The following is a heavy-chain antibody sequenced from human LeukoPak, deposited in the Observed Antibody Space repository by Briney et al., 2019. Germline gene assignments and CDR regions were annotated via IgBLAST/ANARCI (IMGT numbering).Heavy chain of an antibody. J-gene: IGHJ4*02. CDR2: ISYDGSNK. CDR1: GFTFSSYG. CDR3: ARAGFQLPSFFDY. V-gene: IGHV3-30*03. D-gene: IGHD2-2*01. Sequence: PGGSLRLSCAASGFTFSSYGMHWVRQAPGKGLEWVAVISYDGSNKYYADSVKGRFTISRDNSKNTLYLQMNSLRAEDTAVYYCARAGFQLPSFFDYWGQGTLVTVSS.